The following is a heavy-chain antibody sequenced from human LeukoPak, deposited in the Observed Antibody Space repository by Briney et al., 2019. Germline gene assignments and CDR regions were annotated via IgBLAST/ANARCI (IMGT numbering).Heavy chain of an antibody. V-gene: IGHV3-11*01. CDR1: GFTFSDYY. Sequence: GGSLRLSCAASGFTFSDYYMSWIRQAPGKGLEWVSYISSSGSRIYYADSVKGRFTISRDHSKNTLYLQMNTLRAEETAVYYFAKDSAASGWSGGFDYWGQGTLVTVSS. J-gene: IGHJ4*02. CDR3: AKDSAASGWSGGFDY. D-gene: IGHD6-19*01. CDR2: ISSSGSRI.